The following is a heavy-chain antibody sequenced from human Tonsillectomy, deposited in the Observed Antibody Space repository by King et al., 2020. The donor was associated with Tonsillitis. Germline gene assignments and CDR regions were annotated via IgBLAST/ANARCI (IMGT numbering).Heavy chain of an antibody. J-gene: IGHJ3*02. CDR1: GFTFRSYC. D-gene: IGHD2-2*01. CDR2: IKQDGSEK. V-gene: IGHV3-7*01. Sequence: VQLVESGGGLVQPGGSLRLSCAASGFTFRSYCMSWVRQAPGKGLEWVANIKQDGSEKYYVDSVKGRFTISRDNAENSLYLQMNSLRAEDTAVYYCARGPLGYCSSTSCSFDIWGQGTMVTVSS. CDR3: ARGPLGYCSSTSCSFDI.